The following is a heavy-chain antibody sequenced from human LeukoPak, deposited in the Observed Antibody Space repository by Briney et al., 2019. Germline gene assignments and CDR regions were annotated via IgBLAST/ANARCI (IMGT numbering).Heavy chain of an antibody. CDR2: IYSGDNT. CDR3: TKELHVAVAVADYYYFYMDV. D-gene: IGHD6-19*01. J-gene: IGHJ6*03. V-gene: IGHV3-53*01. CDR1: GFTVSNNY. Sequence: GGSLRLSCAASGFTVSNNYMSWVRQAPGKGLEWVSVIYSGDNTYYADSVKGRFTISRDNSKDTLYLHMDSLRPDDTAIYYCTKELHVAVAVADYYYFYMDVWGRGTAVTVSS.